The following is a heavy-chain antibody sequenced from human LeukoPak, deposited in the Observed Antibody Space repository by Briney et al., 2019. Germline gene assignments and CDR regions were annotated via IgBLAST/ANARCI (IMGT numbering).Heavy chain of an antibody. CDR3: AKGSRLGPAARPAFYYYMDV. V-gene: IGHV3-9*01. Sequence: GGSLRLSCAASGFTFDDYAMHWVRQAPGKGLEWVSGISWNSGSIGYADSVKGRFTISRDNAKNSLYLQMNSLRAEDTALYYCAKGSRLGPAARPAFYYYMDVWGKGTTVTISS. D-gene: IGHD2-2*01. CDR2: ISWNSGSI. J-gene: IGHJ6*03. CDR1: GFTFDDYA.